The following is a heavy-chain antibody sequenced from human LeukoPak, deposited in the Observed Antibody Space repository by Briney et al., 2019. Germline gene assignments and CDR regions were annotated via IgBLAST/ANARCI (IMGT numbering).Heavy chain of an antibody. CDR2: ISSSSGYI. Sequence: GGSLRLSCAASGFTFSSYSMNWVRQAPGKGLEWVSSISSSSGYIYYADSVKGRFTISRDNAKNSLYLQMNSLRAEDTAVYYCARAEASSGWSLYYFDYWGQGTLVTVSS. V-gene: IGHV3-21*01. J-gene: IGHJ4*02. CDR1: GFTFSSYS. D-gene: IGHD6-19*01. CDR3: ARAEASSGWSLYYFDY.